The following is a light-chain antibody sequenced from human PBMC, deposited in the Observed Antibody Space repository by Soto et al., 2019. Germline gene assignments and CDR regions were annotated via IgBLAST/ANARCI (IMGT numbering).Light chain of an antibody. CDR1: SGDVGSYNL. V-gene: IGLV2-23*02. CDR3: CSYAGNSEV. J-gene: IGLJ1*01. CDR2: EVT. Sequence: QSVLTQPASVSGSPGQSITIPCTGTSGDVGSYNLVSWYQQHPGKAPKLMIYEVTERPSGVSNRFSGSKSGNTASLTISRLQPEDEADYYCCSYAGNSEVFGTGTKLTVL.